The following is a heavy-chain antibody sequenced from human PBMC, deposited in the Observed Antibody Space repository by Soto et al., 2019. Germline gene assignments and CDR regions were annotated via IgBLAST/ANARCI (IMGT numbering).Heavy chain of an antibody. Sequence: GGSLRLSCAASGFTFSSHAMSWVRQAPWKGLEWVSAISGSGGSTYYADSVKGRFTISRDNSKNTLYLQMNSLRAEDTAVYYCARDFSYSFDGDYYYGMDVWGQGTTVTVSS. CDR2: ISGSGGST. V-gene: IGHV3-23*01. CDR1: GFTFSSHA. D-gene: IGHD5-18*01. CDR3: ARDFSYSFDGDYYYGMDV. J-gene: IGHJ6*02.